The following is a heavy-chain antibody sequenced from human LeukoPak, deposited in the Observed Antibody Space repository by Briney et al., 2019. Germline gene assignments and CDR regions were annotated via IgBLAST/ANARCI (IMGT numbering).Heavy chain of an antibody. CDR3: ARDYSSGWMGYGMDV. D-gene: IGHD6-19*01. CDR2: IYYSGST. J-gene: IGHJ6*02. Sequence: SETLSLTCTVSGGSISSYYWSWIRQPPGKGLEWIGYIYYSGSTNYNPSLKSRVTISVDTSKNQFSLKLSSVTAADTAVYYCARDYSSGWMGYGMDVWGQGTTVTVSS. V-gene: IGHV4-59*01. CDR1: GGSISSYY.